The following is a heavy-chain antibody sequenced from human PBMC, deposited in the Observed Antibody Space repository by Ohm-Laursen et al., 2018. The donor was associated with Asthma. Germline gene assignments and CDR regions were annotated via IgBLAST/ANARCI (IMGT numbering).Heavy chain of an antibody. CDR3: ARGADQYGMDV. CDR2: IIPMFAIA. Sequence: ASVKVSCKTSGGTFSSYAISWVRQAPGHGLEWMGGIIPMFAIANYAQKFQGRVTITADESTSTAYMELSSLRSEDTAVYYCARGADQYGMDVWGQGTTVTVSS. D-gene: IGHD2-2*01. J-gene: IGHJ6*02. V-gene: IGHV1-69*13. CDR1: GGTFSSYA.